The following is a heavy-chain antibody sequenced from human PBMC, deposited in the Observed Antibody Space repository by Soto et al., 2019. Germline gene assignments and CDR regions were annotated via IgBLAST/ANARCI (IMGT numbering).Heavy chain of an antibody. CDR3: ARGREDDYVWGSYRSYYYYYGMDV. V-gene: IGHV4-30-4*01. D-gene: IGHD3-16*02. CDR1: GGSISSGDYY. J-gene: IGHJ6*02. Sequence: PSETLSLTCTVSGGSISSGDYYWSWIRQPPGKCLEWIGYIYYSGSTYYNPSLKSRVTISVDTSKNQFSLKLSSVTAADTAVYYCARGREDDYVWGSYRSYYYYYGMDVWGQGTTVTVYS. CDR2: IYYSGST.